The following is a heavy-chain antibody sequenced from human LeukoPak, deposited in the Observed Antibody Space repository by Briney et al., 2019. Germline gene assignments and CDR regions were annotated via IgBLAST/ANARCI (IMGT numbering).Heavy chain of an antibody. Sequence: SVKVSCKASGGTLSSYAISWVRQAPGQGLEWMGGIIPTFGTANYAQKFQGRVTITTDESTSTAYMELSSLRSEDTAVYYCAREDCSGGSCFFDYWGQGTLVTVSS. CDR1: GGTLSSYA. J-gene: IGHJ4*02. D-gene: IGHD2-15*01. CDR3: AREDCSGGSCFFDY. V-gene: IGHV1-69*05. CDR2: IIPTFGTA.